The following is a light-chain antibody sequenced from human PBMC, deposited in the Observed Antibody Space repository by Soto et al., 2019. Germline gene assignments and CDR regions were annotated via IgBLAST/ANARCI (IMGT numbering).Light chain of an antibody. Sequence: DIQMTQSPSTLSASVGDRVTITCRASQSISDWLAWYQQKPGKAPKVLIFDASSLESGVPSRFSGSGSGTEFTLTISSLQPDDFATYYCQQYNLYPWTFGQGTKVAIK. CDR3: QQYNLYPWT. V-gene: IGKV1-5*01. CDR1: QSISDW. J-gene: IGKJ1*01. CDR2: DAS.